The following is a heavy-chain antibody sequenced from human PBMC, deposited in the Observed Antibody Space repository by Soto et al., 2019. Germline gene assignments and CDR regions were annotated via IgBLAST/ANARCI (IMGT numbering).Heavy chain of an antibody. CDR2: IYHSGST. CDR1: GGSISSSNW. CDR3: ASVRGGYYYAMDV. J-gene: IGHJ6*02. D-gene: IGHD3-10*02. Sequence: QVQLQESGPGLVKPSGTLSLTCAVSGGSISSSNWWSWVRQPPGKGLEWIGEIYHSGSTNYNPSRKSRVTISVDKSKTQCSLKLSFVTAADTAVYYCASVRGGYYYAMDVWGQGTTVTVSS. V-gene: IGHV4-4*02.